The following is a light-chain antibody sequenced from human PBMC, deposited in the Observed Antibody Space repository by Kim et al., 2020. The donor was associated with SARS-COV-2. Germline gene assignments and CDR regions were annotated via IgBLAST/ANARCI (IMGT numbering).Light chain of an antibody. CDR3: QQYEDWPLT. V-gene: IGKV3-15*01. Sequence: PGERATLSCRASQNVYRNLAFYQQKPGQAPRLLIYDASTRATGIPERFSGSGSGTDFTLTISSLQSEDVAIYYCQQYEDWPLTFGGGTKVDIK. CDR2: DAS. CDR1: QNVYRN. J-gene: IGKJ4*01.